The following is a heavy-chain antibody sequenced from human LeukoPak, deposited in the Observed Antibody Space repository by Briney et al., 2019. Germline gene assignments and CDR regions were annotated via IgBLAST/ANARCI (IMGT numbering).Heavy chain of an antibody. CDR2: ISGDGSTT. CDR1: GFTFSTYW. Sequence: QPGGSLRLSCAASGFTFSTYWMHWVRQAPGKGLVWVSRISGDGSTTNYADSVKSRFSISRDNAKNTLYLQMNSLRAEDTAVYYCARELPFDYWGQGTLVTVSS. D-gene: IGHD1-26*01. V-gene: IGHV3-74*01. CDR3: ARELPFDY. J-gene: IGHJ4*02.